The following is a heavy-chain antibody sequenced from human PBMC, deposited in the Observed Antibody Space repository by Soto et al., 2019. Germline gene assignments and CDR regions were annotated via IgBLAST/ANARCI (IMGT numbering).Heavy chain of an antibody. J-gene: IGHJ5*01. Sequence: QVQLVQSGAEVKKPGSSVKVSCKASGDTFSTYSISWVRQAPGQGLEWMGGIIAMLGVAVYAQKFRGRVTITADDPTSTVYRVLSSLRSEDTASYCCASEVQGNSSRHHTWLDSWGQGSVVNVS. CDR2: IIAMLGVA. CDR3: ASEVQGNSSRHHTWLDS. V-gene: IGHV1-69*01. D-gene: IGHD1-1*01. CDR1: GDTFSTYS.